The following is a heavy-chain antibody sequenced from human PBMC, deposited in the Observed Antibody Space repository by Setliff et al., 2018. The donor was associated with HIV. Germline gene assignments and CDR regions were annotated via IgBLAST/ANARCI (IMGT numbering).Heavy chain of an antibody. Sequence: SVKVSFTASGGTFSSYAISWVRQAPGQGLEWMGGIIPVFRTANYAQKFQGRVTITADESTSTAYMELSSLRSEDTAVDYCARGATITYYFDYWGQGTLVTVSS. CDR3: ARGATITYYFDY. CDR2: IIPVFRTA. V-gene: IGHV1-69*13. CDR1: GGTFSSYA. J-gene: IGHJ4*02. D-gene: IGHD5-12*01.